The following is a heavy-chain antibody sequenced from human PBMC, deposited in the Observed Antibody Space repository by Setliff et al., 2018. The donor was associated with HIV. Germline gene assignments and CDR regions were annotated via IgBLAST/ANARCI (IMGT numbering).Heavy chain of an antibody. J-gene: IGHJ1*01. CDR2: ISPYNGDT. CDR1: GYIFSRYG. CDR3: VRGVTRDISGYYRDEYFQH. D-gene: IGHD3-22*01. V-gene: IGHV1-18*01. Sequence: ASVKVSCKISGYIFSRYGVTWVRQAPGQGLEWMGWISPYNGDTRFAQSLQGRVTLTTDTSTNTAYMEMRTLRSDDTAVYYCVRGVTRDISGYYRDEYFQHWGQGTPVTVSS.